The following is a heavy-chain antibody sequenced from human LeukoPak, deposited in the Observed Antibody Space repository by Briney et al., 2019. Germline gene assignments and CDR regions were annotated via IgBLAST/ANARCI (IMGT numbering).Heavy chain of an antibody. J-gene: IGHJ4*02. CDR3: ARDVRNWNDDYYFDY. V-gene: IGHV4-4*07. CDR1: GGSISSYY. D-gene: IGHD1-1*01. CDR2: IYTSGST. Sequence: SETLSLTCTVSGGSISSYYWSWIRQPAGKGLEWIGRIYTSGSTNYNPSLKSRVTMSVDTSKNQFSLKLSSVTAADTAVYYCARDVRNWNDDYYFDYWGQGTLVTVSS.